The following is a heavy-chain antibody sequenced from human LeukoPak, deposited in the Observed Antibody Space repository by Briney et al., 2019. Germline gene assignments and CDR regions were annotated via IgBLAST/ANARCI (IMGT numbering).Heavy chain of an antibody. CDR2: ISYDGSKK. D-gene: IGHD3-22*01. V-gene: IGHV3-30-3*01. J-gene: IGHJ6*02. CDR1: GFTFSSYA. CDR3: ARDLSYYDSSGFHYYYGMDV. Sequence: PGGSLRLSCAASGFTFSSYAMHWVRQAPGKGLEWVAVISYDGSKKYYGDSVKGRFTISGDNSKNTLYLQMNSLRAEDTAVYHCARDLSYYDSSGFHYYYGMDVRGQGTTVTVSS.